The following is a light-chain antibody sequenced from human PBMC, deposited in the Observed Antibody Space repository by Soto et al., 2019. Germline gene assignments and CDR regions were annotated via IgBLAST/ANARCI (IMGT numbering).Light chain of an antibody. V-gene: IGLV7-46*01. J-gene: IGLJ1*01. CDR3: LLSYSGDQV. Sequence: QAVVTQEPSLTVSPGGTVTLTCGSSTGAVTSGHFPYWFQQKTGQAPRTLIYDTSNKHSWTPARFSGSLLGGKAALTLSGAQPEDEAEYYCLLSYSGDQVFGTGTKGTVL. CDR2: DTS. CDR1: TGAVTSGHF.